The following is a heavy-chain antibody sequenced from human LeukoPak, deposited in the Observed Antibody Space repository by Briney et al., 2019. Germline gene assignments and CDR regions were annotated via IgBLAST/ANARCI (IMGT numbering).Heavy chain of an antibody. V-gene: IGHV1-2*02. Sequence: GASVKVSCKASGYTFTGYYMHWVRQAPGQGLEWMGWINPNSGGTNCAQKFQGRVTMTRDTSISTAYMELSRLRSDDTAVYYCASGGPYTAMVYVSYWGQGTLVTVSS. CDR3: ASGGPYTAMVYVSY. CDR2: INPNSGGT. CDR1: GYTFTGYY. D-gene: IGHD5-18*01. J-gene: IGHJ4*02.